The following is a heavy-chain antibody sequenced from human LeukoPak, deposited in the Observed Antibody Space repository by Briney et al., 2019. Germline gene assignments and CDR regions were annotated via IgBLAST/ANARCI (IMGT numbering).Heavy chain of an antibody. Sequence: GASVKVSCKASGYTFNTYGITWVRQAPGQGLEWMGWINPNSGGTNYAQKFQGRVTMTRDTSISTAYMELSRLRSDDTAVYYCARALLLWFGESSTFDYWGQGTLVTVSS. D-gene: IGHD3-10*01. J-gene: IGHJ4*02. CDR2: INPNSGGT. V-gene: IGHV1-2*02. CDR1: GYTFNTYG. CDR3: ARALLLWFGESSTFDY.